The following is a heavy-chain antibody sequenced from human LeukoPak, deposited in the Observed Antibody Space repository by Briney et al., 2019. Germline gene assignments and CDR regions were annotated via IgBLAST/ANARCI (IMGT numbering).Heavy chain of an antibody. CDR2: ISATGVGT. D-gene: IGHD6-19*01. CDR3: AKRRVAGMHRDAVDI. J-gene: IGHJ3*02. V-gene: IGHV3-23*01. Sequence: GGSLRLSCAASRFTCNTYGMSWVRLAPGKGLEWVSSISATGVGTYYADSVKGRFTISRDNSKNTLDLKMSSLRAEDTAVYYCAKRRVAGMHRDAVDIWGQGKVVTVSS. CDR1: RFTCNTYG.